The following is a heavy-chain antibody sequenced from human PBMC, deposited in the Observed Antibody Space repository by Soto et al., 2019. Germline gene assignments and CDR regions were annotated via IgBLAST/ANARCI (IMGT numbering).Heavy chain of an antibody. Sequence: GGSMRLSCAASGFTFSSYGMHWVRQAPGKGLEWVAVISYDGSNKYYADSVKGRFTISRDNSKNTLYLQMNSLRAEDTAVYYCAKDSDSSPGIAKYWGQGTLVTVSS. D-gene: IGHD6-13*01. J-gene: IGHJ4*02. CDR2: ISYDGSNK. CDR3: AKDSDSSPGIAKY. V-gene: IGHV3-30*18. CDR1: GFTFSSYG.